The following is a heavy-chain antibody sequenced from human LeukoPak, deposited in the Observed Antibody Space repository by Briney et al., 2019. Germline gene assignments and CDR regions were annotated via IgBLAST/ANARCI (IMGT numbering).Heavy chain of an antibody. Sequence: GGSLRLSCAASGFTFSTYTMIWVRQAPGKGLEWVSSISTSSSDIYYGDSVKGRFTISRDNAKNSVFLQMNSLRAADTAVYYCARARYSSSLFDYYFYMDVWGKGTTVTVSS. CDR2: ISTSSSDI. CDR1: GFTFSTYT. D-gene: IGHD6-13*01. J-gene: IGHJ6*03. V-gene: IGHV3-21*01. CDR3: ARARYSSSLFDYYFYMDV.